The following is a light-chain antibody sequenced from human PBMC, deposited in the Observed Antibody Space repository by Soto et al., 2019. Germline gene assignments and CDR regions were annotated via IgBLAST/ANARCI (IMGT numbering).Light chain of an antibody. J-gene: IGLJ3*02. CDR2: SNN. Sequence: QSVLTQPPSASGTPGQRVTISCSGSSSNIGSEYVVWYQHLPGTAPKLLIYSNNQRPSGVPDRFAGSKSGTSASLAISGLRSEDEADYYCAARDDSLSGHWVFGGGTKLTVL. CDR1: SSNIGSEY. CDR3: AARDDSLSGHWV. V-gene: IGLV1-47*02.